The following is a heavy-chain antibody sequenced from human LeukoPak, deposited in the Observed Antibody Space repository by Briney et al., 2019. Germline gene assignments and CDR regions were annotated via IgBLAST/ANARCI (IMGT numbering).Heavy chain of an antibody. CDR2: MNPVSGNA. J-gene: IGHJ4*02. V-gene: IGHV1-8*01. Sequence: ASVKVSCKASGYTFTNFDINWVRQAPGQGLEWMGWMNPVSGNAGSAQKFQGRVTLTRDTSITTAYMELSSLRSDDTAFYYCARAPMGAAPLYWGQGTLVTVSS. CDR1: GYTFTNFD. D-gene: IGHD6-6*01. CDR3: ARAPMGAAPLY.